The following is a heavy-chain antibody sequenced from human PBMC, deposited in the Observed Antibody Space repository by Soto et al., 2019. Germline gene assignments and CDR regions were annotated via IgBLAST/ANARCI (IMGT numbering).Heavy chain of an antibody. CDR1: GFTFSSYG. Sequence: GGSLRLSCAASGFTFSSYGMHWFRQAPGKGLEWVAVISYDGSNKYYADSVKGRFTISRDNSKNTLYLQMNSLRAEDTAVYYCAKRAYGSDFDYWGQGTLVTVSS. CDR3: AKRAYGSDFDY. D-gene: IGHD3-10*01. CDR2: ISYDGSNK. J-gene: IGHJ4*02. V-gene: IGHV3-30*18.